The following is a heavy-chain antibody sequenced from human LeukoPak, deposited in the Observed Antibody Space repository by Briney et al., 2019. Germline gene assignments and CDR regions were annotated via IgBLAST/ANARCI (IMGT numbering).Heavy chain of an antibody. CDR2: IWYDGSNK. D-gene: IGHD3-22*01. CDR3: ARASHYCDSSPSDY. Sequence: GGSLRLSCAASGFTFSSYDIHWVRQAPGKGLEWVAVIWYDGSNKYYADSVKGRFTISRDNSKNTLYLQMNSLRVEDTAVYFCARASHYCDSSPSDYWGQGTLVTVSS. J-gene: IGHJ4*02. CDR1: GFTFSSYD. V-gene: IGHV3-33*01.